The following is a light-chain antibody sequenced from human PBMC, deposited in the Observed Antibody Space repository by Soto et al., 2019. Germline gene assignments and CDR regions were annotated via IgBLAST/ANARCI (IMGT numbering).Light chain of an antibody. V-gene: IGLV2-14*01. J-gene: IGLJ3*02. CDR2: DVT. CDR1: SSDIGDYDY. CDR3: SSYTTTSTT. Sequence: QSALTQPASVSGSPGQSITISCTGTSSDIGDYDYVSWYQHLPGKAPKLLIFDVTHRPSGVSDRFSGSKSGNTASLTISGVRPEDEADYYCSSYTTTSTTFGGGTKLTVL.